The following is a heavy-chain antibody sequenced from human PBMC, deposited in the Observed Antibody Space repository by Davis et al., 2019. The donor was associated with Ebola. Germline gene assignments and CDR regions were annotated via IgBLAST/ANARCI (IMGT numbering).Heavy chain of an antibody. V-gene: IGHV4-59*08. CDR2: IYYSGST. CDR1: GGSISSYY. CDR3: ARALLYCSSTSCPPGF. J-gene: IGHJ4*02. Sequence: SETLSLTCTVPGGSISSYYWSWIRQPPGKGLEWIGYIYYSGSTNYNPSLKSRVTISVDTSKNQFSLKLSSVTAADTAVYYCARALLYCSSTSCPPGFWGQGTLVTVSS. D-gene: IGHD2-2*01.